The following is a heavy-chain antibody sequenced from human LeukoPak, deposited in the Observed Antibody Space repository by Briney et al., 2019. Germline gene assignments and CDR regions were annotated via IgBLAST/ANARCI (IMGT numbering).Heavy chain of an antibody. V-gene: IGHV4-38-2*01. J-gene: IGHJ5*02. D-gene: IGHD5-18*01. CDR3: ARGGGDTASVWFDP. CDR1: GYSISSGYY. CDR2: IYHSGST. Sequence: SETLSLTCAVSGYSISSGYYWGWIRQPPGKGLEWNGSIYHSGSTYYNPSLKSRATISVDTSKNQFSLKLSSVTAADTAVYYCARGGGDTASVWFDPWGQGTLVTVSS.